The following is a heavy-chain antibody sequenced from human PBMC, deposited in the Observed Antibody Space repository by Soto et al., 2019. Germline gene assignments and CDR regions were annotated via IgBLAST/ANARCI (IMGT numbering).Heavy chain of an antibody. CDR2: IYYSGST. D-gene: IGHD6-13*01. V-gene: IGHV4-39*01. Sequence: PSETLSLTCTVSGGSISSSSYYWGWIRQPPGKGLEWIGSIYYSGSTYYNPSLKSRVTISVDTSKNQFSLKLSSVTAADTAVYYCASLPGYSSSWYGLVQTSFDYWGQGTLVTVSS. CDR3: ASLPGYSSSWYGLVQTSFDY. J-gene: IGHJ4*02. CDR1: GGSISSSSYY.